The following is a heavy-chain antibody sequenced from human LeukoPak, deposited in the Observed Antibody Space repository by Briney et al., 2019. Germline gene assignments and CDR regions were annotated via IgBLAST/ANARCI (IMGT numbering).Heavy chain of an antibody. D-gene: IGHD6-19*01. CDR1: GGSISSYY. CDR3: ARSSVVAGTFGLDY. V-gene: IGHV4-4*07. J-gene: IGHJ4*02. Sequence: PSETLSLTCTVSGGSISSYYWSWIRQPAGKGLEWIGRIYSSGSTNYNPSLKSRVTMSVDTSKNQFSLKLSSVTAAATAVYYCARSSVVAGTFGLDYWGQGTLVTVSS. CDR2: IYSSGST.